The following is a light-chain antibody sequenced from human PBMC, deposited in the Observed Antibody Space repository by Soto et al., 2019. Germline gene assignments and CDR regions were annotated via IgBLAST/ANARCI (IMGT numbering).Light chain of an antibody. CDR3: QQYDNIPPNT. CDR1: QDISNY. CDR2: DAS. J-gene: IGKJ2*01. V-gene: IGKV1-33*01. Sequence: DIQMTQSPSSLSASVGDRVTITCQASQDISNYLNWYQQKPGKAPKLLIYDASNLETGVPSRFSGSGSGKDFAFTISSLQPEDIAKYYCQQYDNIPPNTFGKGTKVNIX.